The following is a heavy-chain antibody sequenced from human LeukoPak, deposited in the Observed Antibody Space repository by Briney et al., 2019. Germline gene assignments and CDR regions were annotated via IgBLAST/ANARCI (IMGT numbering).Heavy chain of an antibody. CDR2: ISYDGSNK. V-gene: IGHV3-30*18. Sequence: GGSLTLSCAASGFTISSYGMDWVRQAQGKGLERVAIISYDGSNKYYADSVKGRLTISRDNSKNTLYLRMSRLRAEDTDVYVCEKPLRSSWYYYCMDVWGKGTTVTVSS. D-gene: IGHD6-13*01. J-gene: IGHJ6*04. CDR1: GFTISSYG. CDR3: EKPLRSSWYYYCMDV.